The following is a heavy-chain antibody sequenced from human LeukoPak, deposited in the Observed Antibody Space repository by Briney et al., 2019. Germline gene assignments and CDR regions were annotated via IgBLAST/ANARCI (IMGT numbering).Heavy chain of an antibody. CDR1: RFTFGNYG. J-gene: IGHJ4*02. Sequence: GGSLRLSCAASRFTFGNYGMTWVRQAPGKGLEWVSSISGSGGSTYYADSVKGRFTISRDNSKNTLYLQMNSLRAEDTAVYYCATERYYDSSGPDYWGQGTLVTVSS. CDR3: ATERYYDSSGPDY. D-gene: IGHD3-22*01. CDR2: ISGSGGST. V-gene: IGHV3-23*01.